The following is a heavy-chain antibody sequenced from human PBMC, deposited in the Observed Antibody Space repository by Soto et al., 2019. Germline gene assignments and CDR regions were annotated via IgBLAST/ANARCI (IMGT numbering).Heavy chain of an antibody. V-gene: IGHV1-69*13. Sequence: SVKVSCKASGGTFSSYAISWVRQAPGQGLEWMGGIIPIFGTANYAQKFQGRVTITADESTSTAYMELSSLRSEDTAVYYCARGGVGDIVVVPAANEDAFDIWGQGTMVTVSS. CDR1: GGTFSSYA. CDR3: ARGGVGDIVVVPAANEDAFDI. J-gene: IGHJ3*02. CDR2: IIPIFGTA. D-gene: IGHD2-2*01.